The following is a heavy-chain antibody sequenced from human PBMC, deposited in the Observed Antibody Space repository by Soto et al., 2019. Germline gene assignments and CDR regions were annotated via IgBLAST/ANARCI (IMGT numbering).Heavy chain of an antibody. CDR1: GFTFSSYA. J-gene: IGHJ3*02. CDR3: ARDQLAAADAFDI. D-gene: IGHD6-13*01. Sequence: LRLSCAASGFTFSSYAMHWVRQAPGKGLEWVAVISYDGSNKYYADSVKGRFTISRDNSKNTLYLQMNSLRAEDTAVYYCARDQLAAADAFDIWGQGTMVTVSS. V-gene: IGHV3-30-3*01. CDR2: ISYDGSNK.